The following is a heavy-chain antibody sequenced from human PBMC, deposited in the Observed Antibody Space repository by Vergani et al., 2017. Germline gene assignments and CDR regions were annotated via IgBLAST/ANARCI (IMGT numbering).Heavy chain of an antibody. Sequence: VQVVQSGAEVKKSGASVKVSCKPSGYTFSNYYMHWVRQAPGQGLEWMGIINPSGGHTKYAQKFQGRVTMTRDTSTSTVYMELSSLRSEDTAIYYCARGDYGILTGYRYWGQGTLVTVSA. CDR3: ARGDYGILTGYRY. CDR1: GYTFSNYY. CDR2: INPSGGHT. D-gene: IGHD3-9*01. J-gene: IGHJ4*02. V-gene: IGHV1-46*03.